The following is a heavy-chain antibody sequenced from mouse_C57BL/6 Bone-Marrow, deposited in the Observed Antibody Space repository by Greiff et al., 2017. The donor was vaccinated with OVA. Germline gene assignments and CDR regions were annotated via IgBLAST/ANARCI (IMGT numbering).Heavy chain of an antibody. CDR2: SRNKANDYTT. J-gene: IGHJ3*01. D-gene: IGHD4-1*01. CDR1: GFTFSDFY. V-gene: IGHV7-1*01. CDR3: ARDAQTGPWFAY. Sequence: EVKLMESGGGLVQSGRSLRLSCATSGFTFSDFYMEWVRQAPGKGLEWIAASRNKANDYTTEYSASVKGRFIVSRDTSQSILYLQMNALRAEDTAIYYCARDAQTGPWFAYWGQGTLVTVSA.